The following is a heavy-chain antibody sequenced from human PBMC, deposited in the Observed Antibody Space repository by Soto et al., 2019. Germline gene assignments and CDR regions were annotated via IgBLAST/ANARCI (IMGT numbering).Heavy chain of an antibody. D-gene: IGHD2-15*01. CDR1: GGTFSSYA. CDR3: ARMTCSGGSCYFYYYGMDV. CDR2: IIPIFGTA. V-gene: IGHV1-69*01. J-gene: IGHJ6*02. Sequence: VQLVQSGAEVKKPGSSVKVSCKASGGTFSSYAISWVRQAPGQGLEWMGGIIPIFGTANYAQKFQGRVTITADESTSTAYMELSSLRAEDTAVYYCARMTCSGGSCYFYYYGMDVWGQGTTVTVSS.